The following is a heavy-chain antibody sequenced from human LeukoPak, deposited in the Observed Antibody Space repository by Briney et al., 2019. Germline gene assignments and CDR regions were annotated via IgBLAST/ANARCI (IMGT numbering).Heavy chain of an antibody. CDR3: ARDLGSLLDY. CDR1: GFTFSSYG. V-gene: IGHV3-30*02. Sequence: GGSLTLSCAASGFTFSSYGMHWVRQAPGKGLEWVAFIRYDGSNKYYADSVKGRFTISRDNSKNTLYLQMNSLRAEDTAVYYCARDLGSLLDYWGQGTLVTVSS. J-gene: IGHJ4*02. CDR2: IRYDGSNK.